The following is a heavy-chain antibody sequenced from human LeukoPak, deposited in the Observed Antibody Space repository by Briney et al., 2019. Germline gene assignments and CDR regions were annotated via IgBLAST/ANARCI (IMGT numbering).Heavy chain of an antibody. CDR2: IYHSGST. V-gene: IGHV4-4*02. D-gene: IGHD3-22*01. Sequence: SETLSLTCAVSGGSISSSNWWSWVRQPPGKGLEWIGEIYHSGSTNYNPSLKSRVTISVDKSKNQFSLKLSSVTAADTAVYYCARDLPYDSSGYLYYFDCWGQGTLVTVSS. CDR1: GGSISSSNW. CDR3: ARDLPYDSSGYLYYFDC. J-gene: IGHJ4*02.